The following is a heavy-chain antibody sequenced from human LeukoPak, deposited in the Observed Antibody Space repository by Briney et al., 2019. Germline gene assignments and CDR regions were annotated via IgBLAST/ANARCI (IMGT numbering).Heavy chain of an antibody. CDR2: IRYDGSNK. CDR3: AKAPNYEQYYYYYMDV. V-gene: IGHV3-30*02. Sequence: PGGSLRLSCAASGFTFTSYGIHWVRQAPGKGLEWVAFIRYDGSNKYYADSVKGRFTISRDNSRNTLYLQMNSLRAEDTAVYYCAKAPNYEQYYYYYMDVWGKGTTVTISS. J-gene: IGHJ6*03. D-gene: IGHD4/OR15-4a*01. CDR1: GFTFTSYG.